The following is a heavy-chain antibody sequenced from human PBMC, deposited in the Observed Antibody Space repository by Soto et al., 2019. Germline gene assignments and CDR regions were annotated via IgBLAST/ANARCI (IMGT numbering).Heavy chain of an antibody. CDR1: GYSFTSYW. V-gene: IGHV5-51*01. CDR2: IYPGDSDT. J-gene: IGHJ6*02. CDR3: ARPMQTGGYYYGMDV. Sequence: GESLTISCKGSGYSFTSYWIGWVRQMPGKGLEWMGIIYPGDSDTRYSPSFQGQVTISADKSISTAYLQWSSLKASDTAMYYCARPMQTGGYYYGMDVWGQGTTVTVSS. D-gene: IGHD1-1*01.